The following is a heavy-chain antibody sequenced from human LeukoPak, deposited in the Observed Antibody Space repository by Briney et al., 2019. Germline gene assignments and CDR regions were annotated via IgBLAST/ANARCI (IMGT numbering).Heavy chain of an antibody. CDR2: IRYDGSNK. V-gene: IGHV3-30*02. CDR3: AKAESLGGRIAAAGPFDY. Sequence: GGSLRLSCAASGFTFSSYGMHWVRQAPGKGLEWVAFIRYDGSNKYYADSVKGRFTISRDNSKNTLYLQMNSLRAEDTAVYYCAKAESLGGRIAAAGPFDYWGQGTLVTVSS. CDR1: GFTFSSYG. J-gene: IGHJ4*02. D-gene: IGHD6-13*01.